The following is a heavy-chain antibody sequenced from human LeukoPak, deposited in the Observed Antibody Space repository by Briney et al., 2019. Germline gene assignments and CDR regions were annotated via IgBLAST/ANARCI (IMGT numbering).Heavy chain of an antibody. J-gene: IGHJ4*02. CDR3: ARDQGDYGSGSFPTPLIYYFDY. Sequence: ASVKVSCKASGYTFTGYYMHWVRQAPGQGLEWMGWINPNSGGTNYAQKFRGRVTMTRDTSISTAYMELSRLRSDDTAVYYCARDQGDYGSGSFPTPLIYYFDYWGQGTLVTVSS. V-gene: IGHV1-2*02. CDR2: INPNSGGT. CDR1: GYTFTGYY. D-gene: IGHD3-10*01.